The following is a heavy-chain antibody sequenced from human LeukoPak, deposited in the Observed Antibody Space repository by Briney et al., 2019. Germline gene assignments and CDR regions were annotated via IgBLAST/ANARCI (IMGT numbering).Heavy chain of an antibody. Sequence: SETLSLTCAVSGGSIRSSYWWSWVRQPPGKGLEWIGEVYDSGSTNYNPSLNSRVTISVDKSKNQFSLKLTSVTAADTAVYYCARAGGFFSPFGYWGQGTLDTVSS. CDR3: ARAGGFFSPFGY. D-gene: IGHD3-16*01. J-gene: IGHJ4*02. V-gene: IGHV4-4*02. CDR1: GGSIRSSYW. CDR2: VYDSGST.